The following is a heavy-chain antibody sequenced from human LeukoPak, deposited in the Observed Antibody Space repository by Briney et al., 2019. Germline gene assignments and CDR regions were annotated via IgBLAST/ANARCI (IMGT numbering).Heavy chain of an antibody. J-gene: IGHJ4*02. CDR2: IYHSGST. CDR3: ARKPSGSFRPFDY. V-gene: IGHV4-4*02. Sequence: SETLSLTCAVSGGSISSSNWWSWARQPPGKGLEWIGEIYHSGSTNYNPSLKSRVTISVDKSKNQFSLKLSSVTAADTAVYYCARKPSGSFRPFDYWGQGTLVTVSS. D-gene: IGHD1-26*01. CDR1: GGSISSSNW.